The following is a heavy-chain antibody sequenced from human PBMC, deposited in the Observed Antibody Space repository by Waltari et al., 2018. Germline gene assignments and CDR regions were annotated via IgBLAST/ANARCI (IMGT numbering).Heavy chain of an antibody. J-gene: IGHJ6*02. D-gene: IGHD3-9*01. Sequence: QVQLVQSGAEVKKPGASVKVSCKASGYTFTGYYMHWVRQAPGQGLEWMGRINPNSGGTNYAQKFQGRVTMTRDTSISTAYMELSRLRSDDTAVYYCARDGLPLYYDILTGYYNVGYYYGMDVWGQGTTVTVSS. CDR1: GYTFTGYY. V-gene: IGHV1-2*06. CDR3: ARDGLPLYYDILTGYYNVGYYYGMDV. CDR2: INPNSGGT.